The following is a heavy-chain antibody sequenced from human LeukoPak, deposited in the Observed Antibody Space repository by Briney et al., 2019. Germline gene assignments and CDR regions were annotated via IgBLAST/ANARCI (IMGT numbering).Heavy chain of an antibody. CDR2: INHSGST. CDR3: ARGPRSGAGTESL. J-gene: IGHJ2*01. D-gene: IGHD1-14*01. V-gene: IGHV4-34*01. Sequence: SETLSLTCAVYGGSFSGYYWSWIRQPPGKGLEWIGEINHSGSTNYNPSLKSRVTISVDTSKNQFSLKLSSVTAADTAVYYCARGPRSGAGTESLWGRGTLVTVSS. CDR1: GGSFSGYY.